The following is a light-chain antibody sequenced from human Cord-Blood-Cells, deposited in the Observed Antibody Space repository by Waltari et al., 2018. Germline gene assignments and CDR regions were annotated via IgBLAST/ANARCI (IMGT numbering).Light chain of an antibody. V-gene: IGKV3D-7*01. Sequence: EIVMTQSPATLSLSPGARATLSCRASQSVSSSYLSWYQHKPGQAPRLLIYGASTRATGIPARFSGSGSGTDFTLTISSLQPEDFAVYYCQQDYNLYTFGQGTKLEIK. CDR1: QSVSSSY. CDR2: GAS. CDR3: QQDYNLYT. J-gene: IGKJ2*01.